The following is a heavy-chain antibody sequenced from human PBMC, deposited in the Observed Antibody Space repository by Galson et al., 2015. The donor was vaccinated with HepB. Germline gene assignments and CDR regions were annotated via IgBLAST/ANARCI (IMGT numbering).Heavy chain of an antibody. V-gene: IGHV1-69*04. CDR2: IIPILGIA. Sequence: SVKVSCKASGGTFSSYTISWVRQAPGQGLEWMGRIIPILGIANYAQKFQGRVTITADKSTSTAYMELSSLRSEDTAVYYCARDRYGSGILKDYYYGMDVWGQGTTVTVSS. CDR1: GGTFSSYT. CDR3: ARDRYGSGILKDYYYGMDV. D-gene: IGHD3-10*01. J-gene: IGHJ6*02.